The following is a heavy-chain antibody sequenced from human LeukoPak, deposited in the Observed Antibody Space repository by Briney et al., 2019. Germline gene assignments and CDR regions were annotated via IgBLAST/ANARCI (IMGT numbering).Heavy chain of an antibody. V-gene: IGHV3-74*01. CDR1: GFTFSTYW. CDR2: ISYDGINT. CDR3: ARVKFKAAADF. J-gene: IGHJ4*02. D-gene: IGHD6-13*01. Sequence: QPGGSLRLSCAASGFTFSTYWMHWVRQAPGKGLVWVSRISYDGINTNYADSVKGRFTISRDNAKNSLYLQMNSLRAEDTAVYYCARVKFKAAADFWGQGTLVTVSS.